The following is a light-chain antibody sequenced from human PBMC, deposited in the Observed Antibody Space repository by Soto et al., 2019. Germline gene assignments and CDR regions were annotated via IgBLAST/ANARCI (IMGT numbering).Light chain of an antibody. CDR1: QSVRSNS. CDR2: GAS. J-gene: IGKJ4*01. V-gene: IGKV3-20*01. Sequence: EIVLTQSPGTLSLSPGERATLSCRASQSVRSNSLAWFQQKPGQAPRLLIYGASNRATGIPDRFSGSGSGTDFTLTISRLEPEDFAVYYCQQYGSSPVTFGGGTKVDIK. CDR3: QQYGSSPVT.